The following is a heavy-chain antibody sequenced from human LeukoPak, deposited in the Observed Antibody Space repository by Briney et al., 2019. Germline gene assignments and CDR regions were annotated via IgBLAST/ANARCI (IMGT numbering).Heavy chain of an antibody. J-gene: IGHJ5*01. CDR3: ARGYCSGGSCYHFDS. CDR1: GYRFSDYY. D-gene: IGHD2-15*01. V-gene: IGHV1-2*02. CDR2: VNSNSGGT. Sequence: GASVKVSCKASGYRFSDYYMHWVRQAPGQGPEWMGWVNSNSGGTHYAQKFDGRVTMTRDTSISTAYMELSRLKSDDTALYYCARGYCSGGSCYHFDSWGQGTLVTVSS.